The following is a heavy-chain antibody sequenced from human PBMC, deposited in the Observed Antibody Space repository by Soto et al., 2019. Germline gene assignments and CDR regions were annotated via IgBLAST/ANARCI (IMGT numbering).Heavy chain of an antibody. D-gene: IGHD4-17*01. CDR2: INQDGSER. J-gene: IGHJ4*02. V-gene: IGHV3-7*01. Sequence: GGSLRLSCAGSGFIFSNYWMSWVRQAPGRGLEWVASINQDGSERYFVDSVKGRFTISRDNAKNSVYLQMNSLRAEDTAVYYCARDLFGDGDVDYWGQGTLVTVSS. CDR3: ARDLFGDGDVDY. CDR1: GFIFSNYW.